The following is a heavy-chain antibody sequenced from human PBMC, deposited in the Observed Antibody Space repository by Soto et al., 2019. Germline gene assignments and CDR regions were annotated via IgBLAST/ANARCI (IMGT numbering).Heavy chain of an antibody. CDR2: IHHSGSF. CDR1: GGSITSNW. J-gene: IGHJ5*02. CDR3: AKDLAGIAAAEPHRPAQKNWFDP. Sequence: SETLSLTCAVSGGSITSNWWSWVRQPPGKGLEWIGEIHHSGSFNYNPSLRSRVTISIDKSKNQLSLKLTSVTAADTAVYYCAKDLAGIAAAEPHRPAQKNWFDPWGQGTLVTVSS. V-gene: IGHV4-4*02. D-gene: IGHD6-13*01.